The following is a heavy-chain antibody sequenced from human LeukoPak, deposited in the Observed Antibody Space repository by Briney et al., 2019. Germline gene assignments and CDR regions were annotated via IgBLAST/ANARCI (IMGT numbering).Heavy chain of an antibody. CDR2: IKPDGSEK. D-gene: IGHD1-26*01. Sequence: GGSLRLSCVASGFSFSSYWMSWVRQVPGKGLEWVANIKPDGSEKYYVDSVKGRITISRDNAKNSLFLHMNSLRDEDTAVYYCARDRGGSYSVDAFDIWGQRTIPTVSS. CDR3: ARDRGGSYSVDAFDI. J-gene: IGHJ3*02. V-gene: IGHV3-7*05. CDR1: GFSFSSYW.